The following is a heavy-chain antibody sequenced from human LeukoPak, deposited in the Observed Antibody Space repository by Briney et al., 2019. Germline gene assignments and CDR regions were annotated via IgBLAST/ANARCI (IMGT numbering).Heavy chain of an antibody. CDR1: GYTFTSYD. CDR2: INPSGGST. V-gene: IGHV1-46*01. Sequence: ASVKVSCKASGYTFTSYDINWVRQAPGQGLEWMGIINPSGGSTSYAQKFQGRVTMTRDMSTSTVYMELSSLRSEDTAVYYCAREGGYSYEGRIFPVFDYWGQGTLVTVSS. J-gene: IGHJ4*02. CDR3: AREGGYSYEGRIFPVFDY. D-gene: IGHD5-18*01.